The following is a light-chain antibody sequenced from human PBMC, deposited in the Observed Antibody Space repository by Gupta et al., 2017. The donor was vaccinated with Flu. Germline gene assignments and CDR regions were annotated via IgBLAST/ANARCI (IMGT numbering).Light chain of an antibody. Sequence: ISCSSIQSLLHSNGYDYLFWYVQKPGQSPQLLTYLASNRASGVPDRFIARGSGTDFTLRIRTVEAEDVGVYYCMQTLQSPVAFGQGTKVEIK. CDR2: LAS. CDR3: MQTLQSPVA. V-gene: IGKV2-28*01. J-gene: IGKJ1*01. CDR1: QSLLHSNGYDY.